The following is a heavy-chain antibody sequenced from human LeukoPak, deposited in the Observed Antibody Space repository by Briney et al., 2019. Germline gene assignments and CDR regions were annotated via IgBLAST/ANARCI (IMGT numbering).Heavy chain of an antibody. V-gene: IGHV3-74*01. D-gene: IGHD1-1*01. CDR2: INTDGTTT. Sequence: PGGSLRLSCAASGFTFSKYWMHWVRHAPGKGLVWVSRINTDGTTTNYADSVKGRFTISRDNAQNTLYLQMNSLRAEDTAVYYCARAVSTSLRSTAYWGQGTLVTVSS. CDR3: ARAVSTSLRSTAY. CDR1: GFTFSKYW. J-gene: IGHJ4*02.